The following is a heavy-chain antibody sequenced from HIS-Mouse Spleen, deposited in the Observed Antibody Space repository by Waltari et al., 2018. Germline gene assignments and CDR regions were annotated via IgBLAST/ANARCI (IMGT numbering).Heavy chain of an antibody. CDR2: IYPSGST. J-gene: IGHJ1*01. D-gene: IGHD2-8*01. V-gene: IGHV4-38-2*02. CDR3: ARDSWAYAIEYFQH. CDR1: GYSISSGYS. Sequence: QVHLQESGPGLVKPSETLSLTCTLSGYSISSGYSWGWIRQPPGKGLEWIGSIYPSGSTYYNPSLKSRVTISVDTSKNQFSLKLSSVTAADTAVYYCARDSWAYAIEYFQHWGQGTLVTVSS.